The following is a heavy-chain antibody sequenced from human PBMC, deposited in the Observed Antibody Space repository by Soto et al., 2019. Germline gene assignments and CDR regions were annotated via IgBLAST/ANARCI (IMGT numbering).Heavy chain of an antibody. CDR3: ARVRGYSYGYGSFDY. J-gene: IGHJ4*02. Sequence: PSETLSLTCTVSGDSISSSNYSWSWIRQPPGKGLEWIGYIYHSGSTYYNPSLKSRVTISVDRSKNQFSLKLSSVTAADTAVYYCARVRGYSYGYGSFDYWGQGTLVTVSS. V-gene: IGHV4-30-2*01. D-gene: IGHD5-18*01. CDR2: IYHSGST. CDR1: GDSISSSNYS.